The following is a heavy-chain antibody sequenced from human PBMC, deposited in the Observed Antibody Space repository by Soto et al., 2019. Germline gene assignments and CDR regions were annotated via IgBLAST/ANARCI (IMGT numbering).Heavy chain of an antibody. D-gene: IGHD3-22*01. V-gene: IGHV3-23*01. CDR2: ISGSGGST. CDR1: GFTFSSYA. J-gene: IGHJ4*02. Sequence: EVQLLESGGGLVQPGGSLRLSCAASGFTFSSYAMSWVRQAPGKGLEWVSAISGSGGSTYYTDSVKGRFTISRDNSKNTLYLQMNSLRAEDTAVYYCAKVWEDYYDSSGYDYWGQGTLVTVSS. CDR3: AKVWEDYYDSSGYDY.